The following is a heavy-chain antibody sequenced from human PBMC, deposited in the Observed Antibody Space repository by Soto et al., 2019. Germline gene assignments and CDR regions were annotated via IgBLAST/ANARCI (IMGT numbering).Heavy chain of an antibody. D-gene: IGHD3-10*01. V-gene: IGHV1-69*06. CDR2: IIPLYGTV. Sequence: QAHLAQSGAEVKKPGSSVMVSCKASGGTFNSYGISWVRQAPGQGLDWMGVIIPLYGTVNYAQKFQGRVSITADKSTSTAYMELNSLRSDDTAVYYCARVRVIRGVIPSHFGLWGQGTQVTVSS. CDR1: GGTFNSYG. J-gene: IGHJ4*02. CDR3: ARVRVIRGVIPSHFGL.